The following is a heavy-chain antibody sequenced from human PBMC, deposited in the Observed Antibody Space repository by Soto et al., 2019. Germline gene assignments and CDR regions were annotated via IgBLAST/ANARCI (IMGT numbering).Heavy chain of an antibody. D-gene: IGHD6-6*01. CDR2: IIPIFGTA. CDR3: AIARQLVVGDNYYYYGMDV. CDR1: GGTFSSYA. J-gene: IGHJ6*02. Sequence: SVKVSCKASGGTFSSYAISWVRQAPGQGLEWMGGIIPIFGTANYAQKFQGRVTITADESTSTAYMELSSLRSEDTAVYYCAIARQLVVGDNYYYYGMDVWGQGTTVTVSS. V-gene: IGHV1-69*13.